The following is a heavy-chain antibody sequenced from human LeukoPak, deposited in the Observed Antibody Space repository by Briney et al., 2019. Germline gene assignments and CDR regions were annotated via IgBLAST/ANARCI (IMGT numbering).Heavy chain of an antibody. CDR2: IYHSGST. V-gene: IGHV4-38-2*02. D-gene: IGHD1-26*01. Sequence: SETLSLTCTVSGYSISSGYYWGWIRQPPGKGLEWIGSIYHSGSTYYNPSLKSRVTISVDTSKNQFSPKLSSVTAADTAVYYCARTLVGATNYFDYWGQGTLVTVAS. CDR1: GYSISSGYY. CDR3: ARTLVGATNYFDY. J-gene: IGHJ4*02.